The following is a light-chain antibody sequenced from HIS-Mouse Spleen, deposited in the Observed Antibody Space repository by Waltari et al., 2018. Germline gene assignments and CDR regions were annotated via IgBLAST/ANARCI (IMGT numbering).Light chain of an antibody. V-gene: IGLV1-47*01. CDR2: RNN. J-gene: IGLJ2*01. Sequence: QSVLTQPPSASGTPGQRVTISCSGSSSNIGSNYVYWYQQLPGTAPKLLIYRNNQRPSGVPYRFSGSKSGTSASLAIRGLRSEDEADYYCAAWDDSLSGVFGGGTKLTVL. CDR1: SSNIGSNY. CDR3: AAWDDSLSGV.